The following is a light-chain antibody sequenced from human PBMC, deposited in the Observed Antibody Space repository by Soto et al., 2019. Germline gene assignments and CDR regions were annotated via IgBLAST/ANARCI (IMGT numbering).Light chain of an antibody. CDR3: QQYNNWPLT. V-gene: IGKV3-15*01. CDR2: GAS. J-gene: IGKJ5*01. CDR1: QSVGTK. Sequence: IVMTQSPATLSVSPGERANLSCRASQSVGTKLAWYQQTPGQAPRLLIYGASTRATGIPARFSGSGYGTEFTLTISSLQSEDFAVYYCQQYNNWPLTFGQGTRLEIK.